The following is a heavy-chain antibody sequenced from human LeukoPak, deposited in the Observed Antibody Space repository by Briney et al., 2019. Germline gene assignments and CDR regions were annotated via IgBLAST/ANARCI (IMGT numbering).Heavy chain of an antibody. CDR2: TYYRSKWYN. CDR3: ARVHFESLDQKYWYFDL. V-gene: IGHV6-1*01. J-gene: IGHJ2*01. D-gene: IGHD6-19*01. Sequence: SQTLSLTCAISRDSVSSNSAAWNWIRQSPSRGLEWLGRTYYRSKWYNDYAVSVKSRITINPDTSKNQFSLQLNSVTPEDTAVYYCARVHFESLDQKYWYFDLWGRGTLVTVSS. CDR1: RDSVSSNSAA.